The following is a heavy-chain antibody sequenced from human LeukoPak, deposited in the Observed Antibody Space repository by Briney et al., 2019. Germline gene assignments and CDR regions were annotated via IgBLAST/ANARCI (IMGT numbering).Heavy chain of an antibody. CDR3: ARGPRRGYAYYFDY. D-gene: IGHD2-2*01. V-gene: IGHV4-34*01. CDR1: GGSFSGYY. Sequence: SETLSLTCAVYGGSFSGYYWSWIRQPPGKGLEWIGEINHSGSTNYNPSLKSRVTISVDTSKNQFSLELSSVTAADTAVYYCARGPRRGYAYYFDYWGQGTLVTVSS. J-gene: IGHJ4*02. CDR2: INHSGST.